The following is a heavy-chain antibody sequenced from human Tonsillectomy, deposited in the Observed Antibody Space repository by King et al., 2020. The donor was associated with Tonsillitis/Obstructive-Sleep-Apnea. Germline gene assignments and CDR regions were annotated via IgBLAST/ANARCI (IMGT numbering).Heavy chain of an antibody. CDR3: ARIDVVVPAAILD. CDR2: IDWDDDK. CDR1: GLSLNTSGMC. D-gene: IGHD2-2*01. V-gene: IGHV2-70*11. J-gene: IGHJ4*02. Sequence: VTLKESGPALVKPTQNLTLTCTFSGLSLNTSGMCVNWIRQPPGKALEWLARIDWDDDKYYSTSLKTRLTISKDTSKNQVVLTMTNVDPVDTATYYCARIDVVVPAAILDWGQGTLVTVSS.